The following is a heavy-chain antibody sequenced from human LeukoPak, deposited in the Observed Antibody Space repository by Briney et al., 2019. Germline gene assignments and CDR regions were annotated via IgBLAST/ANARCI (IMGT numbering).Heavy chain of an antibody. CDR3: GRSAGFVHFDH. J-gene: IGHJ4*02. CDR2: INYYGKT. V-gene: IGHV4-38-2*01. D-gene: IGHD3-16*01. Sequence: GSLRLSCAASGFTFSNYAMSWIRQPPGKGLEWIGSINYYGKTYYNPSVKSRVTTSVDTSKNQFSLMVRSVTAADTAVYYCGRSAGFVHFDHWGQGTLVTVTS. CDR1: GFTFSNYA.